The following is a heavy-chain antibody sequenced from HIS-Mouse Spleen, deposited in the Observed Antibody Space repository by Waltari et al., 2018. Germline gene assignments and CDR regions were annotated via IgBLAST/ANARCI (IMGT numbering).Heavy chain of an antibody. CDR3: AREIPYSSSWYDWYFDH. D-gene: IGHD6-13*01. CDR1: GGSISSISYY. V-gene: IGHV4-39*07. Sequence: QLQLQESGPGLVKPSETLSLTCTVSGGSISSISYYWGWIRQPPGKGLEWIGSIYYSGSTYYNPSLKSRVTISVDTSKNQFSLKLSSVTAADTAVYYCAREIPYSSSWYDWYFDHWGRGTLVTVSS. J-gene: IGHJ2*01. CDR2: IYYSGST.